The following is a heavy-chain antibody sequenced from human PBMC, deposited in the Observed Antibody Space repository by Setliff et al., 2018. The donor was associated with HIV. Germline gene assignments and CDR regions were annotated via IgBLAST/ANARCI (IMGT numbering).Heavy chain of an antibody. J-gene: IGHJ4*02. CDR1: GFTFSSYG. D-gene: IGHD6-6*01. CDR3: ARAWAMQQLVPAY. V-gene: IGHV3-33*01. CDR2: IWYDGSNE. Sequence: GSLRLSCAASGFTFSSYGMHWVRQTPGKGLEWVAVIWYDGSNENYADSVKGRFTISRDNSKNTLYLQMNSLGVEDTAIYYCARAWAMQQLVPAYWGQGTLVTVSS.